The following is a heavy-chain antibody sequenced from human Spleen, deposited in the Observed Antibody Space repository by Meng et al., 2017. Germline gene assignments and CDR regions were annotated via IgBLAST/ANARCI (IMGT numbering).Heavy chain of an antibody. V-gene: IGHV3-30*04. D-gene: IGHD2-2*01. Sequence: GESLKISCAASGFPFSSYAMHWVRQAPGKGLEWVAVISHDGSQKYYADSVKGRLTISRDNSKDTLYLQMNSLRAEDTAVYYCAAHCSRTSCPTTYWYFDLWGRGTLVTVSS. CDR2: ISHDGSQK. J-gene: IGHJ2*01. CDR1: GFPFSSYA. CDR3: AAHCSRTSCPTTYWYFDL.